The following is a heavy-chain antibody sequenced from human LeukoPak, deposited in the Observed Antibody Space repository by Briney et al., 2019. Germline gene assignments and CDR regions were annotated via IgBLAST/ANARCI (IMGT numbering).Heavy chain of an antibody. D-gene: IGHD3-10*01. Sequence: SETLSLTCTVSGGSISSYYWSWIRQPAGKGLEWIGRIYTGGSTNYNPSLKSRVTMSVDTSKNQFSLKLSSVTAADTAVYYCARGNPSYYYGSGSYPNWFDPWGQGTLVTVSS. CDR2: IYTGGST. CDR3: ARGNPSYYYGSGSYPNWFDP. J-gene: IGHJ5*02. CDR1: GGSISSYY. V-gene: IGHV4-4*07.